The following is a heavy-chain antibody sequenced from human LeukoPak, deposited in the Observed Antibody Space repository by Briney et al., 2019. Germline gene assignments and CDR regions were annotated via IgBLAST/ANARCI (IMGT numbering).Heavy chain of an antibody. CDR2: INPNSGGT. D-gene: IGHD3-22*01. CDR1: GYTSTGYY. CDR3: ARLASLYDSSGYYWGDY. Sequence: ASVKVSCKASGYTSTGYYMHWVRQAPGQGLEWMGWINPNSGGTNYAQKFQGRVTMTRDTSISTAYMELSRLRSDDTAVYYCARLASLYDSSGYYWGDYWGQGTLVTVSS. V-gene: IGHV1-2*02. J-gene: IGHJ4*02.